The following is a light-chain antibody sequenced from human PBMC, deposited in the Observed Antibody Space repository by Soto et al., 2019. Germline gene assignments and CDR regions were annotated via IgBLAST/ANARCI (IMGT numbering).Light chain of an antibody. Sequence: EIVLTQSPATLSLSPGERATLSCRASQSVSSYLAWYQQKPGQAPRLLIYDASNRATGIPARFSGSGSGTDFTLTISSLEPEDFAVYYCQQRSTFGQGTKVAIK. J-gene: IGKJ1*01. CDR2: DAS. V-gene: IGKV3-11*01. CDR1: QSVSSY. CDR3: QQRST.